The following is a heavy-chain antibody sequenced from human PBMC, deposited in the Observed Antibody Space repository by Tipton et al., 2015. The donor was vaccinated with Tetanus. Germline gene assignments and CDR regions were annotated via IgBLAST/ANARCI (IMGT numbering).Heavy chain of an antibody. Sequence: TLSLTCTVSGGSLSRGGYYWTWIRQHPGKGLEWIGYIYYSGKTYYNPSLKSRVTISLDKSKNQFFLNLTSVTAADSAGYYCARDEGSSSDYWGPGPQVTVSS. CDR3: ARDEGSSSDY. CDR2: IYYSGKT. CDR1: GGSLSRGGYY. V-gene: IGHV4-31*03. J-gene: IGHJ4*02. D-gene: IGHD6-13*01.